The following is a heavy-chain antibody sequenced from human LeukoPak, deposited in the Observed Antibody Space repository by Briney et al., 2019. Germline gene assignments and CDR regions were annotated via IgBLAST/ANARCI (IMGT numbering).Heavy chain of an antibody. J-gene: IGHJ3*02. CDR3: ANQRSLKPGHDAFDI. D-gene: IGHD7-27*01. Sequence: SETLSLTCAVSGDSINDYYWNWIWQPPGKGLEWVGFVYFSGTSNYNPSLKSRLTLSVAPSKNQFSLKLDSVTAADTAVYYCANQRSLKPGHDAFDIWGQGTMVTVS. CDR1: GDSINDYY. CDR2: VYFSGTS. V-gene: IGHV4-59*08.